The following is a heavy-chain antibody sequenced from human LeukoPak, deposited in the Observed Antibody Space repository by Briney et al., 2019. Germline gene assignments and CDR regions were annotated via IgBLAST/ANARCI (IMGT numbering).Heavy chain of an antibody. D-gene: IGHD3-10*01. V-gene: IGHV4-39*01. J-gene: IGHJ4*02. Sequence: SESLSLTCTVSGGSISSHYYWIWIRQPPGKGLEWIGSLYYSGSTYYNPSLKSRVTISVDTSKNPFSLKLSSLTAAETAVYYCARQYGSGSAYTPVVDLWGQGTLVTVS. CDR1: GGSISSHYY. CDR3: ARQYGSGSAYTPVVDL. CDR2: LYYSGST.